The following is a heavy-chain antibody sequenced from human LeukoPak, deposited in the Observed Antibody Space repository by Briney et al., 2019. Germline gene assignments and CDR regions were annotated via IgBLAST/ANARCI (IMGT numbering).Heavy chain of an antibody. Sequence: GALRLSCAASGFTFSSYSMNWVRQAPGKGLAWVSYISSSSSTIYYADSVKGRFTISRDNAKNSLYLQMNSLRAEDTAVYYCAREVPGIAAAGGSDAFDIWGQGTMVTVSS. CDR2: ISSSSSTI. CDR1: GFTFSSYS. J-gene: IGHJ3*02. D-gene: IGHD6-13*01. CDR3: AREVPGIAAAGGSDAFDI. V-gene: IGHV3-48*01.